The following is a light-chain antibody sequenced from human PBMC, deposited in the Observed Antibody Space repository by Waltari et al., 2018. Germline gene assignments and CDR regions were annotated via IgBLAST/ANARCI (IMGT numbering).Light chain of an antibody. CDR3: MQIIHLPPT. J-gene: IGKJ4*01. CDR2: AGS. Sequence: DIMKTQPPLSLSVTPGQPASISCKASQGLLHSDGKAYLYWYVQKPGQPPQLLIYAGSSRFPGVPERFSGSGSWTDFTLGISQLLADDVALYHCMQIIHLPPTFGGGTRLEIK. V-gene: IGKV2D-29*01. CDR1: QGLLHSDGKAY.